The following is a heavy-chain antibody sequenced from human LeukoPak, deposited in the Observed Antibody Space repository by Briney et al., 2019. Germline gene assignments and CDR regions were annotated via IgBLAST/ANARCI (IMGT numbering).Heavy chain of an antibody. Sequence: SETLSLTCAVSGGSISSGGYSWSWIRQPPGKGLEWIGEINHSGSTNYNPSLKSRVTISVDTSKNQFSLKLSSVTAADTAVYYCAPGLAAAGHFDYWGQGTLVTVSS. D-gene: IGHD6-13*01. V-gene: IGHV4-30-2*01. CDR2: INHSGST. CDR1: GGSISSGGYS. CDR3: APGLAAAGHFDY. J-gene: IGHJ4*02.